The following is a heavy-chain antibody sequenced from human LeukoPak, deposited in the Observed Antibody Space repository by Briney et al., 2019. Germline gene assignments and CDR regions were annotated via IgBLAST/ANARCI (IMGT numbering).Heavy chain of an antibody. D-gene: IGHD4/OR15-4a*01. J-gene: IGHJ4*02. V-gene: IGHV1-69*06. CDR3: ARRAGAYSHPYDY. CDR2: IIPIFGTA. Sequence: GASVKVSCKASGGTFSSYVINWVRQAPGQGLEWMGGIIPIFGTANYAQKFQGRVTITADKSTSTAYMELSSLRSEDTAVYYCARRAGAYSHPYDYWGQGTLVTVSS. CDR1: GGTFSSYV.